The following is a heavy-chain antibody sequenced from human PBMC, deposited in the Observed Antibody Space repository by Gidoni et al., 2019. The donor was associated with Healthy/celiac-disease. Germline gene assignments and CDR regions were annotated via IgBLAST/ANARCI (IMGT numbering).Heavy chain of an antibody. CDR1: GGSFSGYY. D-gene: IGHD2-2*01. Sequence: QVQLQQWGAGLLKPSETLSLTCAGYGGSFSGYYWSWIRQPPGKGLEWIGEINHSGSTNYNPSHKSRVTISVDTSKNQFSLKLSSVTAADTAVYYCARGRIVVVPAAIRSGWFDPWGQGTLVTVSS. J-gene: IGHJ5*02. CDR3: ARGRIVVVPAAIRSGWFDP. V-gene: IGHV4-34*01. CDR2: INHSGST.